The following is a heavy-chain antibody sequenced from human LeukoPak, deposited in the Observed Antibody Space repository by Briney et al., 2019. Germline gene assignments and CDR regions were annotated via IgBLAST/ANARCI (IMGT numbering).Heavy chain of an antibody. Sequence: SVKVSCKASGGTFSSYAISWVRQAPGQGLEWMGGIIPIFGTANYAQKFQGRVTITADESTSTAYMELSSLRSEDTAVYYCARERGRGGYDSRYYYYGMDVCGQGTTVTVSS. CDR3: ARERGRGGYDSRYYYYGMDV. CDR2: IIPIFGTA. D-gene: IGHD5-12*01. J-gene: IGHJ6*02. CDR1: GGTFSSYA. V-gene: IGHV1-69*13.